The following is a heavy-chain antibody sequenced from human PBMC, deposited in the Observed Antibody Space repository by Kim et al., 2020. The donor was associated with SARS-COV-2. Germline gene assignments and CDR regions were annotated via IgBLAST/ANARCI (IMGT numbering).Heavy chain of an antibody. Sequence: GGSLRLSCAASGFTFSSYSMNWVRQAPGKGLEWVSSISSSSSYIYYADSVKGRFTISRDNAKNSLYLQMNSLRAEDTAVYYCARMIAAACWFDPWGQGTLVTVSS. V-gene: IGHV3-21*01. CDR1: GFTFSSYS. D-gene: IGHD6-13*01. CDR3: ARMIAAACWFDP. J-gene: IGHJ5*02. CDR2: ISSSSSYI.